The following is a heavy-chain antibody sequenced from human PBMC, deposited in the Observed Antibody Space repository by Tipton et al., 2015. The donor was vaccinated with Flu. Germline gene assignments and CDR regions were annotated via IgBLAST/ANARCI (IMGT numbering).Heavy chain of an antibody. CDR1: GGSISSGGYY. V-gene: IGHV4-31*03. CDR3: TAVAEGGVDV. J-gene: IGHJ6*02. Sequence: LRLSCTVSGGSISSGGYYWSWIRQHPGKGLEWIGYIYYSGSTYYNPSLKSRVTISVDTSKNQFSLKLSSVTAADTAVYYCTAVAEGGVDVWGQGTTVTVSS. D-gene: IGHD6-19*01. CDR2: IYYSGST.